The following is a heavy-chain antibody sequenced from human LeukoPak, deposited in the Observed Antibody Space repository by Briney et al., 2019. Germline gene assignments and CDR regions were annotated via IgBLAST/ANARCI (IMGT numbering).Heavy chain of an antibody. CDR3: AKDLRGTLSSRGPFEY. Sequence: GGSLRLSCAASGFTFSSYAMSWVRQAPEKGLEWVSAISGNGDITYYADTVKGRFSGSRDNSKNTLYLQLNSLRAEDTAVYYCAKDLRGTLSSRGPFEYWGQGTLVTVSS. CDR1: GFTFSSYA. J-gene: IGHJ4*02. D-gene: IGHD1-1*01. V-gene: IGHV3-23*01. CDR2: ISGNGDIT.